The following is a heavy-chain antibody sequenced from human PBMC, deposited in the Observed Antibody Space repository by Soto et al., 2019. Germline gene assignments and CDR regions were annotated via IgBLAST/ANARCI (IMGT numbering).Heavy chain of an antibody. CDR2: IIPILGIA. J-gene: IGHJ6*03. CDR3: ARDRGYCSSTSCYDQGYYYMDV. CDR1: GGTFSSYT. Sequence: GASVKVSCKASGGTFSSYTISWVRQAPGQGLEWMGRIIPILGIANYAQKFQGRVTITADKSTSTAYMELSSLRSEDTAVYYCARDRGYCSSTSCYDQGYYYMDVWGKGTTVTVSS. D-gene: IGHD2-2*01. V-gene: IGHV1-69*04.